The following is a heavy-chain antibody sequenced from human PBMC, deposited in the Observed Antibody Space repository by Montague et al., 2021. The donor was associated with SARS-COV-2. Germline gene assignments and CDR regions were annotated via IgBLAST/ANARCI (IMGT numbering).Heavy chain of an antibody. CDR3: AKDANWATNSFEARTPNHYFYGMDV. V-gene: IGHV3-23*01. Sequence: SLRLSCAASGFTFRNYAMNWVRQAPGKGLEWVSTVSGSAGNTYYADSVRGRFTVSRDNSKDTLFLQMNSLRTEDTAVYYCAKDANWATNSFEARTPNHYFYGMDVWGQGTTVSVSS. J-gene: IGHJ6*02. CDR2: VSGSAGNT. CDR1: GFTFRNYA. D-gene: IGHD7-27*01.